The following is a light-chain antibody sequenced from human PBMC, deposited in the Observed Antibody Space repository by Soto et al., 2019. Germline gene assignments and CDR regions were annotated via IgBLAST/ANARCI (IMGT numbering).Light chain of an antibody. J-gene: IGKJ4*01. V-gene: IGKV1-12*01. CDR2: ASS. CDR3: PQANRFPLT. CDR1: QDISSW. Sequence: DIQMTQSPSSVSASVGDRVTITCRASQDISSWLAWYQQKPGKAPKVLSYASSTLQMGDPSRFSGSGSGTTLPISISSLQPDDFATYYCPQANRFPLTFGGGTKVEIK.